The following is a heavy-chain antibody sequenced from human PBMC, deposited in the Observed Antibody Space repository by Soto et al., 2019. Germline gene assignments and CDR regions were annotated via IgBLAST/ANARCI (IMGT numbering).Heavy chain of an antibody. D-gene: IGHD2-2*01. CDR2: VSKSDYT. V-gene: IGHV3-21*01. Sequence: GGSLRLYCAVSGFYFNNYGINWVRQAPGKGLEWVSSVSKSDYTYYSDSVKGRFTISRDNAKNSVSLQMNSLRAEDTAVYYCAREDSIIIPTVSDFWGQGTLVTVSS. J-gene: IGHJ4*02. CDR1: GFYFNNYG. CDR3: AREDSIIIPTVSDF.